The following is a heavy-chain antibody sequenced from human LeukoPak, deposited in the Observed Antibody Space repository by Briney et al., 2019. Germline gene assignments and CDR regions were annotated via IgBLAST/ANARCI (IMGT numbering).Heavy chain of an antibody. CDR1: GGSISSYY. V-gene: IGHV4-59*01. CDR3: ARDSDVTSPGYFDY. D-gene: IGHD2-21*02. CDR2: IYYSGST. Sequence: ASETRSLTCTVSGGSISSYYWSWIRQPPGKGLEWIGYIYYSGSTNYNPSLKSRVTISVDTSKNQFSLKLSSVTAADTAVYYCARDSDVTSPGYFDYWGQGTLVTVSS. J-gene: IGHJ4*02.